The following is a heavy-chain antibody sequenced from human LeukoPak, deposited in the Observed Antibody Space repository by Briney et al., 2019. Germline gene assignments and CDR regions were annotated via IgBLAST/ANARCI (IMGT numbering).Heavy chain of an antibody. J-gene: IGHJ5*02. D-gene: IGHD2-15*01. CDR3: ARDYYCSGGICYSGRPQYNWFDP. CDR1: GFTFSSYV. Sequence: GRSLRLSCAASGFTFSSYVMHWVRQAPGKGLEWVAVISYDGSNEYYADSVKGRFTTSRDNSKNTLYLQMNSLRAEDTAVYYCARDYYCSGGICYSGRPQYNWFDPWGQGTLVTVSS. CDR2: ISYDGSNE. V-gene: IGHV3-30-3*01.